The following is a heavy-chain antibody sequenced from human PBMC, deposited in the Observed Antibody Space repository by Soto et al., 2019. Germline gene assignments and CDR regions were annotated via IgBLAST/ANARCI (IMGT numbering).Heavy chain of an antibody. CDR2: IYYSGST. Sequence: SETLSLTCTVSGGSISSSSYYWGWIRQPPGKGLEWIGSIYYSGSTYYNPSLKSRVTISVNTSKNRFSRKLSSVTAADTAVYYCASYSKGWFDPWGQGTLVTVSS. V-gene: IGHV4-39*01. CDR1: GGSISSSSYY. CDR3: ASYSKGWFDP. J-gene: IGHJ5*02. D-gene: IGHD4-4*01.